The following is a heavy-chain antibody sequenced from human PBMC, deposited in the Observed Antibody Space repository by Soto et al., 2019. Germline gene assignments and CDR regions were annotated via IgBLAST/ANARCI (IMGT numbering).Heavy chain of an antibody. V-gene: IGHV3-30*18. Sequence: PWGSLRLSCAASVFTFSSYGMHWVRQAPGKGLEWVAVISYDGSNKYYADSVKGRFTISRDNSKNTLYLQMNSLRAEDTAVYYCAKLWSSSPRYYYGMDVWGQGTTVTVSS. CDR1: VFTFSSYG. CDR3: AKLWSSSPRYYYGMDV. J-gene: IGHJ6*02. D-gene: IGHD3-10*01. CDR2: ISYDGSNK.